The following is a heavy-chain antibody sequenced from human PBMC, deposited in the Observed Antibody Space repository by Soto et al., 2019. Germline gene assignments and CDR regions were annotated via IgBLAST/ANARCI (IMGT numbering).Heavy chain of an antibody. CDR1: GGSISSGDYY. V-gene: IGHV4-30-4*01. CDR3: ARVGIGEGYCSGGSCYGGGTVNWFDP. Sequence: SETLSLTCTVSGGSISSGDYYWSWIRQPPGKGLEWIGYIYYSGSSYYNPSLKSRVTMSVDTSKNQFSLRLSSVTAADTAVYYCARVGIGEGYCSGGSCYGGGTVNWFDPWGQGTLVTVSS. CDR2: IYYSGSS. J-gene: IGHJ5*02. D-gene: IGHD2-15*01.